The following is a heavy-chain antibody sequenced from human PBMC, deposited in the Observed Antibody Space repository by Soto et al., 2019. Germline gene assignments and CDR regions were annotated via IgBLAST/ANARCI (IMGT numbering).Heavy chain of an antibody. Sequence: EVQLLESGGGLVQPGGSLRLSCAASGFTFNNYDMSWVRQAPGKGLEWVSAVSASGGSTYYADSVKGRFTISRDNSKNTLYLQMNSLRAEDTAVYHCAKDRRGVMDVWVQGTTVTVSS. CDR1: GFTFNNYD. J-gene: IGHJ6*02. CDR2: VSASGGST. V-gene: IGHV3-23*01. D-gene: IGHD3-10*01. CDR3: AKDRRGVMDV.